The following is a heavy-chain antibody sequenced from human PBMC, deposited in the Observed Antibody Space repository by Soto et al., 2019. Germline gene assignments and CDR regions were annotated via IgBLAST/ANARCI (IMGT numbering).Heavy chain of an antibody. Sequence: QVQLQEPGPGLVKPSGTLSLTCAVSGGSISSSNWWSWVRHPPGKGLEWIGEFYHSGSTNDNPSLKRQVTISVDKSKNQFSLKLSSVTAADTAVYYCARVTAMVTGPLDYWGQGTLVTVSS. D-gene: IGHD5-18*01. CDR3: ARVTAMVTGPLDY. CDR2: FYHSGST. V-gene: IGHV4-4*02. J-gene: IGHJ4*02. CDR1: GGSISSSNW.